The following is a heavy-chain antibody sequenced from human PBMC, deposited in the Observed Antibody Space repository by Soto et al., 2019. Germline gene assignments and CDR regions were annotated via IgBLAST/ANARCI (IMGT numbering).Heavy chain of an antibody. CDR2: IIPMSGTT. V-gene: IGHV1-69*12. CDR1: GGAFTSYS. D-gene: IGHD1-1*01. J-gene: IGHJ4*02. Sequence: QVHLVQSGAEVKKPGSSVKVSCKASGGAFTSYSFHWVRQAPGQGLEWMGGIIPMSGTTNYALKFQGRVTMTADVPTNTAYIELSSLRSEDTASYYCARDNTGLDYWGQGTLVTVSS. CDR3: ARDNTGLDY.